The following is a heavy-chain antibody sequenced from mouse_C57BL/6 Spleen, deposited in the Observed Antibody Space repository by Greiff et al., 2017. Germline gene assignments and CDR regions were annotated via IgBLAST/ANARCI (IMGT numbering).Heavy chain of an antibody. CDR2: ISDGGSYT. V-gene: IGHV5-4*01. Sequence: EVQVVESGGGLVKPGGSLKLSCAASGFTFSSSAMSWVRQTPEKRLEWVATISDGGSYTYYPDNVKGRFTISRDNAKNTLYLQMIHLKSEDTAMYYCAGEGGVRRYVDVWGTGTTVTVSS. J-gene: IGHJ1*03. CDR1: GFTFSSSA. CDR3: AGEGGVRRYVDV. D-gene: IGHD2-14*01.